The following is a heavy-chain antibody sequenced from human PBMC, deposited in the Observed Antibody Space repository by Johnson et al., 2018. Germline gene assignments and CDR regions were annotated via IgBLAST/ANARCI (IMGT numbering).Heavy chain of an antibody. V-gene: IGHV3-23*04. J-gene: IGHJ6*03. Sequence: VQLVESGGGLVQPGGSLRLSCAASGFTFSSYAMSWVRQAPGKGLEWVSAISGSGGSTYYADSVKGRFTSSRDNSKNTRYLQMNSLRAEDTAVYYCAKTVEKRNYYYIDVWGKGTTVTVSS. CDR3: AKTVEKRNYYYIDV. CDR2: ISGSGGST. D-gene: IGHD5-24*01. CDR1: GFTFSSYA.